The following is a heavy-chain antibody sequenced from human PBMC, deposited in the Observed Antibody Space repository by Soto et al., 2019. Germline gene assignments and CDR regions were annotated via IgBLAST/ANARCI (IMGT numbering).Heavy chain of an antibody. CDR3: ARQIYDSDTGPNFQYYFDS. D-gene: IGHD3-22*01. CDR2: IDPSDSQT. J-gene: IGHJ4*02. Sequence: GESVKISFKGSGYSFAGYWITWVRQKPGKGLEWMGRIDPSDSQTYYSPSFRGHVTISVTKSITTVFLQWSSLRASDTAMYYCARQIYDSDTGPNFQYYFDSWGQGTPVTVS. V-gene: IGHV5-10-1*01. CDR1: GYSFAGYW.